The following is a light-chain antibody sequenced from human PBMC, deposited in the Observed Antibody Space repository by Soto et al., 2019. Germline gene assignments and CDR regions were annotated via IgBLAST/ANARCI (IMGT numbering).Light chain of an antibody. J-gene: IGKJ4*01. Sequence: DIRMTQSASSLPASVGDTVTISCQASQDSSKYLNWFQQKPGKAPKLLIYDVFNVETGVPSRFSGRGSGTDFTLIITNLEPEDFATYYCQQYDQSPIIFGGGTKVHI. CDR3: QQYDQSPII. CDR1: QDSSKY. V-gene: IGKV1-33*01. CDR2: DVF.